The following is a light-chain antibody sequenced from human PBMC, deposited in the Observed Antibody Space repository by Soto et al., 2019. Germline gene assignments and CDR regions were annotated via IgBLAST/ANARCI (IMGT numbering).Light chain of an antibody. CDR3: QVWDSSTV. J-gene: IGLJ2*01. Sequence: SYELSQPLSVSVALGQTARITCGGNNIGSKNVHCCHQEPGQAPVLVIFRNNYRSCGIPERFCGSNSGSTPTRTTCRAQVGDEADYYCQVWDSSTVFGGGTKVTVL. V-gene: IGLV3-9*01. CDR2: RNN. CDR1: NIGSKN.